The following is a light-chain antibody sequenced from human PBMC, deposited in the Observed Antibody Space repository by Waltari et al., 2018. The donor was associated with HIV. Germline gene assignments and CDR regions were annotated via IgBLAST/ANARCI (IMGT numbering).Light chain of an antibody. J-gene: IGLJ1*01. CDR2: DVS. CDR3: NSYTSSSTPGV. CDR1: SRDVGGFNY. V-gene: IGLV2-14*03. Sequence: QSALTQPASVSGSPGQPITISCTGTSRDVGGFNYVSWYEQHPGKAPKVMIYDVSNRPTGASNRFCGYKSDNTASLTISGLAADDESDYYCNSYTSSSTPGVFSTGTKVTVL.